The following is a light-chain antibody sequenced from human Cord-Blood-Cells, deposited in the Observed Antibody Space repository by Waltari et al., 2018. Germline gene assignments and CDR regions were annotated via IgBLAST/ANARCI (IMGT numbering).Light chain of an antibody. CDR1: QSVSSSY. V-gene: IGKV3-20*01. CDR3: QQYGSSPRT. Sequence: EIVLTQSPGTLSLSPRESATLPCRASQSVSSSYLAWYQQKPGQAPRLLIYGASSRATGIPDRFSGSGSGTDFTLTISRLEPEDFAVYYCQQYGSSPRTFGQGTKVEIK. CDR2: GAS. J-gene: IGKJ1*01.